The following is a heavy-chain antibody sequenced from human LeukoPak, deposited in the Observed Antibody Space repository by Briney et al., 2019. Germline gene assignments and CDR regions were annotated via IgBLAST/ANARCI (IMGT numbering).Heavy chain of an antibody. D-gene: IGHD3-22*01. CDR1: GFTFSSCW. J-gene: IGHJ4*02. CDR3: AREIRAIVAHYFDY. V-gene: IGHV3-7*01. Sequence: GGSLRLSCAASGFTFSSCWMSWVRQAPGKGLEWVANIKQDGSEKYYVDSVKGRFTISRDNAKNSLYLQMNSLRAEDTAVYYCAREIRAIVAHYFDYWGQGTLVTVSS. CDR2: IKQDGSEK.